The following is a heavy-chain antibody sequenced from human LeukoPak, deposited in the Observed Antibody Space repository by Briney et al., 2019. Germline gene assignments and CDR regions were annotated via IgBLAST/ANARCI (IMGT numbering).Heavy chain of an antibody. D-gene: IGHD1-26*01. J-gene: IGHJ4*02. CDR1: GFSVSSNY. CDR2: IYSGDTT. V-gene: IGHV3-66*02. Sequence: GGSLRLSCAASGFSVSSNYMSWVRQAPGKGLERVSFIYSGDTTYYADSVKGRFNISRDNSKNTLYLQMNSLRAEDTAVYYCARGAIVGATTPFDYWGQGTLVTVSS. CDR3: ARGAIVGATTPFDY.